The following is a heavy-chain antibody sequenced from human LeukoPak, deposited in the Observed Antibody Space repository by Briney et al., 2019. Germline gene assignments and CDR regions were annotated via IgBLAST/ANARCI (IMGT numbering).Heavy chain of an antibody. CDR3: AKGVCSGGSCYNFDY. CDR2: ISSSGSTI. CDR1: GFTFSDYY. V-gene: IGHV3-11*01. J-gene: IGHJ4*02. Sequence: PGGSLRLSCAASGFTFSDYYMSWIRQAPGKGLEWVSYISSSGSTIYYADSVKGRFTISRDNAKNSLYLQMNSLRAEDTALYYCAKGVCSGGSCYNFDYWGQGTLVTVSS. D-gene: IGHD2-15*01.